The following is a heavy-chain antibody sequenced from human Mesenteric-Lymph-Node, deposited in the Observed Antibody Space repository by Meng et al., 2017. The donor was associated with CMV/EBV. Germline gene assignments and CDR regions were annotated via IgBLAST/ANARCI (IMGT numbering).Heavy chain of an antibody. D-gene: IGHD3-3*01. J-gene: IGHJ4*02. Sequence: GESLKISCTASGFTFSNYWMSWVRQAPGKGLEWVANINQDGSVKYYVDSVKGRFTISRDNAKNSLYLQMNSLRAEDTAVYYCATDGFWSGYYTPRYFDDWGQGTLVTVSS. CDR3: ATDGFWSGYYTPRYFDD. CDR2: INQDGSVK. CDR1: GFTFSNYW. V-gene: IGHV3-7*01.